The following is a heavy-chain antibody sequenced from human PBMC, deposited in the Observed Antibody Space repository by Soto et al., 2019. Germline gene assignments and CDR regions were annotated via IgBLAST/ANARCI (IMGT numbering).Heavy chain of an antibody. CDR1: GYTFTSYG. Sequence: ASVKVSFKASGYTFTSYGITWVRHAPGQVLEWMGWISVYNGNTDYAQKLQGRVTMTTDTSTSTAYMELRSLRSDDTAVYYCARPRTYYYDSSGYYIDYWGQGTLVTVS. V-gene: IGHV1-18*01. CDR3: ARPRTYYYDSSGYYIDY. J-gene: IGHJ4*02. CDR2: ISVYNGNT. D-gene: IGHD3-22*01.